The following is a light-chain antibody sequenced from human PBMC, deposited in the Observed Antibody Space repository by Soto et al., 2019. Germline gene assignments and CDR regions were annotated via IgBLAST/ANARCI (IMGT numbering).Light chain of an antibody. CDR3: QHLNSYPHT. V-gene: IGKV1-9*01. CDR2: AAS. J-gene: IGKJ2*01. Sequence: IPLTQSPSSLSASVGDRVTITCRASQGISTYLAWNQQKPGKAPKLLIYAASTLQSVVPSRFSGSGSGTDFTLTIRSLQPEDLATYYCQHLNSYPHTFGQGNKLEIK. CDR1: QGISTY.